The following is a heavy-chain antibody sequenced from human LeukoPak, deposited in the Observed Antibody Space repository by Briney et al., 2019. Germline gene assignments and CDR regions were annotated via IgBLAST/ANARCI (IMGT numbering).Heavy chain of an antibody. V-gene: IGHV3-48*01. CDR1: GLSFSTNT. J-gene: IGHJ4*02. Sequence: PGGSLRLSCAASGLSFSTNTMNWVRQAPGKGPEWVSYISSSSSTTYYADSVKGRFTMSRDNAKKSLYLQMNSLRAEDTAIYYCAKQDTSMDYFDYWGRGTLVSVSS. CDR3: AKQDTSMDYFDY. D-gene: IGHD5-18*01. CDR2: ISSSSSTT.